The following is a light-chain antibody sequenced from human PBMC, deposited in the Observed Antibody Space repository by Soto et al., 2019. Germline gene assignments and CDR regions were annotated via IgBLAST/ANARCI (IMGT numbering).Light chain of an antibody. Sequence: DIVRTHSPLSLPVTPVEPASISCRSSQSLLHSNGYNYLDWYLQKPGQSPQLLIYLDSNRASGVPDRFSGSGSGTDFTLKISRVEAEDVGVYYCMQALQTPLTFGGGTKV. V-gene: IGKV2-28*01. J-gene: IGKJ4*01. CDR1: QSLLHSNGYNY. CDR3: MQALQTPLT. CDR2: LDS.